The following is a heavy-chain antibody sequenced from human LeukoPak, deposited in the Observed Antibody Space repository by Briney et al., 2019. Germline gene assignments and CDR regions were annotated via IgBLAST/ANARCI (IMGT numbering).Heavy chain of an antibody. CDR3: ARDLSNDRPNYYYYYGMDV. Sequence: ASVEVSCKASGYTFSDHFIHWVRQAPGQGLEWMGWIRPDGDTKYAEDFQGRVTMTRDTSTSTVYMELSSLRSEDTAVYYCARDLSNDRPNYYYYYGMDVWGQGTTVTVSS. V-gene: IGHV1-2*02. CDR2: IRPDGDT. J-gene: IGHJ6*02. CDR1: GYTFSDHF. D-gene: IGHD2-8*01.